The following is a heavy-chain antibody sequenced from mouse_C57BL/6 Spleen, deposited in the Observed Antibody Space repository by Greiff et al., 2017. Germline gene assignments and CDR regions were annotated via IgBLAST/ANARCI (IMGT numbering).Heavy chain of an antibody. D-gene: IGHD1-1*01. V-gene: IGHV1-7*01. CDR3: ARSAYGSSYGYAMDY. Sequence: QVQLQQSGAELAKPGASVKLSCKASGYTFTSYWMHWVKPRPGQGLAWIGYINPSSGYTKYNQKFKDKATLTADKASSTAYMQLSILAYEDSAVYYCARSAYGSSYGYAMDYWGQGTSVTVSS. CDR2: INPSSGYT. CDR1: GYTFTSYW. J-gene: IGHJ4*01.